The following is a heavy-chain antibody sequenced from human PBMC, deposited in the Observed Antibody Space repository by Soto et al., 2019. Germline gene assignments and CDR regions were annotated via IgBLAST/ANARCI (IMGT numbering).Heavy chain of an antibody. CDR3: ARFYGSGSPDY. Sequence: GGSLRLSCAASGFTFSTYSMTWVRQAPGKGLEWVSSISSCSSYIYYADSVKGRFTISRDNAKNLLFLQMNSLRAEDTAVYHCARFYGSGSPDYWGQGALVTVSS. V-gene: IGHV3-21*06. CDR2: ISSCSSYI. J-gene: IGHJ4*02. D-gene: IGHD3-10*01. CDR1: GFTFSTYS.